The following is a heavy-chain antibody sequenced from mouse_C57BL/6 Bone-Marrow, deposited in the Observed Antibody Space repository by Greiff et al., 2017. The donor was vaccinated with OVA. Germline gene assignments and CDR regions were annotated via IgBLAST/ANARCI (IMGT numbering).Heavy chain of an antibody. CDR3: ARYYRSSYGYFGV. CDR2: IYPGDGDT. D-gene: IGHD1-1*01. J-gene: IGHJ1*03. CDR1: GYAFSSSW. V-gene: IGHV1-82*01. Sequence: QVQLQQSGPELVKPGASVKISCKASGYAFSSSWMNWVKQRPGKGLEWIGRIYPGDGDTNYNGKFKGKATLTADKSSSTAYMQLSSLTSEDSAVYFCARYYRSSYGYFGVWGTGTTVTVSS.